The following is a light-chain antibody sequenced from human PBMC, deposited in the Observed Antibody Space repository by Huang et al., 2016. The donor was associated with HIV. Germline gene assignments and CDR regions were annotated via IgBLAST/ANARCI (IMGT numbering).Light chain of an antibody. Sequence: DIQMTQSPSSLSASVGDRVTITCRARQSISNYLNWYQQKPGKAPKLLSYAASSLQRWVPSRFSGSGSGTDFTLTISSLQPEDSAAYYCQQSYSPRTFGPGTKVDIK. CDR3: QQSYSPRT. CDR2: AAS. J-gene: IGKJ3*01. V-gene: IGKV1-39*01. CDR1: QSISNY.